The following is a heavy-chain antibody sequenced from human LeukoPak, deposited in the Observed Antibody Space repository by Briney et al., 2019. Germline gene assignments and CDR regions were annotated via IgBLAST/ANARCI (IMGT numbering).Heavy chain of an antibody. CDR2: IWYDGSNK. CDR1: GFTFSSYG. CDR3: ARDSDYWELLGDAFDA. Sequence: GGSLRLSCAASGFTFSSYGMHWVRQAPGKGLEWVAVIWYDGSNKYYADSVKGRFTISRDNPKNTLYLQMNSLRAEDTAMYYCARDSDYWELLGDAFDAWGQGTMVFVSS. J-gene: IGHJ3*01. D-gene: IGHD1-26*01. V-gene: IGHV3-33*01.